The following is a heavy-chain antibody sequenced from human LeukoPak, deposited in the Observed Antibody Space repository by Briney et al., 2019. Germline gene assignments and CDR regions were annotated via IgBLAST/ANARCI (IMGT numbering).Heavy chain of an antibody. J-gene: IGHJ6*02. CDR2: IYSDGDT. D-gene: IGHD3-3*01. V-gene: IGHV3-53*01. Sequence: GGSLRLSCAASWFTVSTNYMNWVRQTPGKGLECVSVIYSDGDTYYADSVKGRFIISRDNTKNTLYLQMNSLRAEDTAVYYCARGRSGEVIFRVDHGMDVWGQGTTVTVSS. CDR3: ARGRSGEVIFRVDHGMDV. CDR1: WFTVSTNY.